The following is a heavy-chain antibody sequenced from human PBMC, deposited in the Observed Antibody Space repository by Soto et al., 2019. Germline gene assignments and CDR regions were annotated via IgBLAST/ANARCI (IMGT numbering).Heavy chain of an antibody. V-gene: IGHV4-39*01. CDR3: ASRVYGGNRDY. Sequence: QLQLQESGPGLVKPSETLSLTCTVSGGSISSSSYYWGWIRQPPGKGLEWIGSIYYSRSTYYNPSLKSRVTISVDTSKNPFSLQLSSVTAADTAVYYCASRVYGGNRDYWGQGTLVTVSS. CDR1: GGSISSSSYY. J-gene: IGHJ4*02. CDR2: IYYSRST. D-gene: IGHD4-17*01.